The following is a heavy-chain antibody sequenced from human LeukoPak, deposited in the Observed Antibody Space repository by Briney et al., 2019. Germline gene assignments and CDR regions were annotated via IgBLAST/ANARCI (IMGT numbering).Heavy chain of an antibody. CDR3: ARDYGGNSGWFDP. CDR1: GYTFTSYD. CDR2: MNPNSGNT. V-gene: IGHV1-8*01. J-gene: IGHJ5*02. D-gene: IGHD4-23*01. Sequence: ASVKVSCKAAGYTFTSYDLNWVRQATGQGLEWIGWMNPNSGNTGYAQKFQGRVTLTRSTSISTAYMELRSLTSEDTAVYYCARDYGGNSGWFDPWGQGTLVTVSS.